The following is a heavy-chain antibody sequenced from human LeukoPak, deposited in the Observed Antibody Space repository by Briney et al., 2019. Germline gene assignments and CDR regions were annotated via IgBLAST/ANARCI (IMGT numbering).Heavy chain of an antibody. D-gene: IGHD5-18*01. Sequence: SETLSLTCSVSGGSISTFYWSWIRQPAGKGLEWIGRIYTSGSTNYNPSLKSRVTMSVDTSKNQFSLKLSSVTAADTAVYYCARYKKSKGYSYGYPGDYWGQGTLVTVSS. J-gene: IGHJ4*02. CDR3: ARYKKSKGYSYGYPGDY. V-gene: IGHV4-4*07. CDR2: IYTSGST. CDR1: GGSISTFY.